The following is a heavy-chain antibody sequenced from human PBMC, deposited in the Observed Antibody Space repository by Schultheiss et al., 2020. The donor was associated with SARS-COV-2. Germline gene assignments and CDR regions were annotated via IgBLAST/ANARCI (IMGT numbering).Heavy chain of an antibody. J-gene: IGHJ4*02. CDR1: VGSFSGYY. CDR2: INHSGTT. D-gene: IGHD4-17*01. V-gene: IGHV4-34*01. CDR3: ARAYGDYFVNFYY. Sequence: SETLSLTCAVYVGSFSGYYWSWIRQPPGRGLEWIGEINHSGTTNYNPSLKSRVTISVDTSKNQFSLKVRSVTAADTAVYYCARAYGDYFVNFYYWGQGTLVTVSS.